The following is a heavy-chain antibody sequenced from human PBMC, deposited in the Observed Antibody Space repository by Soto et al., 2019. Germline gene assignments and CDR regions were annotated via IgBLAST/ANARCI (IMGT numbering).Heavy chain of an antibody. CDR3: SKNRIFNNILTGTDAIVYHGMDV. V-gene: IGHV3-30*18. D-gene: IGHD3-9*01. CDR1: GFIFSSYG. Sequence: QVHLVESGGGVVQPGRSLRLSCAASGFIFSSYGMHWVRQAPGKGLEWVAVISYDGSDKYFTDSVKGRFTISRDNSKNKRFLHTASLPAEDTAVYSCSKNRIFNNILTGTDAIVYHGMDVWAQGATVTAPS. J-gene: IGHJ6*02. CDR2: ISYDGSDK.